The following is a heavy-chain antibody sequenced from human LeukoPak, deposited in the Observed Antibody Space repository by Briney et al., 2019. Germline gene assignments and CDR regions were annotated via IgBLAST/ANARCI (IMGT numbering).Heavy chain of an antibody. CDR3: ATRRGGPYPYYFDH. CDR2: VNDRGTT. CDR1: GDSFSGYY. V-gene: IGHV4-34*01. D-gene: IGHD2-15*01. Sequence: SETLSLTCAVYGDSFSGYYWSWIRQSPGTGLEWIGEVNDRGTTNYNPNLKSRVTISVVTSSNQFSLRLTSVTAAVTAIYFCATRRGGPYPYYFDHWDQGALVTVSS. J-gene: IGHJ4*02.